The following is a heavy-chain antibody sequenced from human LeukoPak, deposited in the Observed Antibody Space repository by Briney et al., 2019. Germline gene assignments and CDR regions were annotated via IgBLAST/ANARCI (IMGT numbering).Heavy chain of an antibody. D-gene: IGHD4-17*01. CDR1: RFTFSSYA. Sequence: GGSLRLSCAASRFTFSSYAMHWVRQAPGKGLEWVAVISYDGSNKYYADSVKGRFTISRDNSKNTLYLQMNSLRAEDTAVYYCARQNDYGDYVGYFDNWGQGTLVTVSS. J-gene: IGHJ4*02. CDR3: ARQNDYGDYVGYFDN. CDR2: ISYDGSNK. V-gene: IGHV3-30*01.